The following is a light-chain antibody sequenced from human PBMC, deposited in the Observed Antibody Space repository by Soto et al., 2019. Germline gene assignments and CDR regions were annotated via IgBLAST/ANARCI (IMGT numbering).Light chain of an antibody. J-gene: IGLJ1*01. CDR3: QSYDSSLSGFYV. CDR2: DNN. Sequence: QSALTQPPSVSGAPGQRVTISCTGSSSNIGSGYDVHWYQQLPGTAPKLLIYDNNNRPSGVPDRFSGSKSATSASLAITGLQAEDEADYYCQSYDSSLSGFYVFGTGTKLTVL. CDR1: SSNIGSGYD. V-gene: IGLV1-40*01.